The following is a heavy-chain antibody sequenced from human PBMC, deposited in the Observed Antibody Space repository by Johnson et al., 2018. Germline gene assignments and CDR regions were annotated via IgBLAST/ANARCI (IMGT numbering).Heavy chain of an antibody. J-gene: IGHJ6*02. Sequence: QVQLVQSGGGLVQPGGSLKLSCAASGFSFSSYAMHWVRQAPGKGLEWVAVISYDGSNKYYADSVKGRFTISRDNSKNTLDLQMNSLRAEDTAVYYCARAAAAGPYYYYYGMDVWGQGTTVTVSS. CDR1: GFSFSSYA. CDR3: ARAAAAGPYYYYYGMDV. CDR2: ISYDGSNK. D-gene: IGHD6-13*01. V-gene: IGHV3-30-3*01.